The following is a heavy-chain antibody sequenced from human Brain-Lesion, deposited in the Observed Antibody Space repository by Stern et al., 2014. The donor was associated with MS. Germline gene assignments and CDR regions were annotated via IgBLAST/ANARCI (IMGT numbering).Heavy chain of an antibody. Sequence: QVQLQESGPGLVKPSETLSLTCTVAGGSVSSTSYAWAWIRQPPGKGLEWVGTIYYSGNTYYSPSLKRRLTISLDTAQTQFSLPLRSVTAADTAVYYCAGEEDIRYCSGGSCTGNWFDPWGQGTLVTVSS. CDR3: AGEEDIRYCSGGSCTGNWFDP. CDR2: IYYSGNT. V-gene: IGHV4-39*02. CDR1: GGSVSSTSYA. J-gene: IGHJ5*02. D-gene: IGHD2-15*01.